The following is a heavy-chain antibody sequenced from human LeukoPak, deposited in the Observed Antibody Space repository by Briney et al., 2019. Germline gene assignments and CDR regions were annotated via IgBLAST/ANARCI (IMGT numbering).Heavy chain of an antibody. D-gene: IGHD4/OR15-4a*01. V-gene: IGHV1-46*01. CDR2: INPSGGST. Sequence: ASVKVSCKASGYTFTSYYMHWVRQAPGQGLEWMGIINPSGGSTSYAQEFQGRVTMPRDTSTSTVYMELSSLRSEDTAVYYCARDRGAGDYYYYGMDVWGQGTTVTVSS. CDR3: ARDRGAGDYYYYGMDV. J-gene: IGHJ6*02. CDR1: GYTFTSYY.